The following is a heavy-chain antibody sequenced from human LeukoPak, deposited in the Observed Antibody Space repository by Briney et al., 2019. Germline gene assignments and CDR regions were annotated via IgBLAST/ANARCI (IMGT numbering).Heavy chain of an antibody. CDR1: GFTVSSKY. V-gene: IGHV3-66*01. D-gene: IGHD5-24*01. CDR2: IYTGGGT. J-gene: IGHJ4*02. Sequence: GGSLRLSCAASGFTVSSKYMHWVRQAPGKGMEWVSTIYTGGGTYYAASVRDRFSISRDNSKNSLYHQMNSLRAEDTAVYYCARGFQDENGYKNYFDSWGQGTLVTVSS. CDR3: ARGFQDENGYKNYFDS.